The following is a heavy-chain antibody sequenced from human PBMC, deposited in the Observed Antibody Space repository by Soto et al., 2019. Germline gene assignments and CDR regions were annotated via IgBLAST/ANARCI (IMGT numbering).Heavy chain of an antibody. CDR3: ARVPDR. V-gene: IGHV4-30-2*01. J-gene: IGHJ5*02. Sequence: QLQLQESGSGLVKPSQTLSLTCAVSGGSISSGGYSWSWIRQPPGKGLEWIGYIYHSGSTYYNPSPQKRSTTPISRSKNQVSLELSPGTAADTAVYYCARVPDRWGQGTLVTVSS. D-gene: IGHD2-2*01. CDR1: GGSISSGGYS. CDR2: IYHSGST.